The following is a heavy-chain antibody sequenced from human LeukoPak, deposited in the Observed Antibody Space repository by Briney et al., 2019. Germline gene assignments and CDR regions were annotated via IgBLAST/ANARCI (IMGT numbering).Heavy chain of an antibody. Sequence: PSQTLSLTCTVSGGSISSGDYYWSWIRQPPGKGLEWIGYIEYSGSTYYNPSLKRRVTISVGTSKNQFSLKLSSVPAADTAVYYCARIIVVVPAAPYYFDYWGQGTLVTVSS. CDR3: ARIIVVVPAAPYYFDY. D-gene: IGHD2-2*01. CDR2: IEYSGST. J-gene: IGHJ4*02. CDR1: GGSISSGDYY. V-gene: IGHV4-30-4*01.